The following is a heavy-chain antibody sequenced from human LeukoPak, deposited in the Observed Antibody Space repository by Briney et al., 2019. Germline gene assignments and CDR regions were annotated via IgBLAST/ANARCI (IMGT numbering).Heavy chain of an antibody. V-gene: IGHV3-53*01. Sequence: GGSLRLSCAASGFTVSSNYMSWVRQAPGKGLEWVSVIYSGGSTYYADSVKGRFTISRDNSKNTLYLQMNSLRAEDTAVYYCAAHRYSSSPALGYWGQGTLVTVSS. CDR1: GFTVSSNY. J-gene: IGHJ4*02. CDR2: IYSGGST. CDR3: AAHRYSSSPALGY. D-gene: IGHD6-6*01.